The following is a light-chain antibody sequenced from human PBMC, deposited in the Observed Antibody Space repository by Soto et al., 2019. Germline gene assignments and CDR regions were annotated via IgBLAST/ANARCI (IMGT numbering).Light chain of an antibody. CDR3: QQYDSWPPRT. CDR1: QSVSSN. J-gene: IGKJ1*01. V-gene: IGKV3-15*01. Sequence: EIVMTQSPATLSVSPGQRATLSCRASQSVSSNLAWYQQKPGQALRLLIYGASTRATGIPARFSGSGSGTEFTLTISSLQSEDFAVYYCQQYDSWPPRTFGQGTKVEIK. CDR2: GAS.